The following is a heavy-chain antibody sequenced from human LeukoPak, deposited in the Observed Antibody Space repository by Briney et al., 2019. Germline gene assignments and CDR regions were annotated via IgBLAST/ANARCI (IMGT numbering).Heavy chain of an antibody. CDR2: INHSGST. J-gene: IGHJ6*02. Sequence: SETLSLTCAVYGGSFSGYYWSWIRQPPGKGLEWIGEINHSGSTNYNPSLKSRVTISVDKSKNQFSPKVSSVTAADTAVYYCARTPSMGSSYFYYGMDVWGQGTTVTVSS. V-gene: IGHV4-34*01. CDR1: GGSFSGYY. D-gene: IGHD1-26*01. CDR3: ARTPSMGSSYFYYGMDV.